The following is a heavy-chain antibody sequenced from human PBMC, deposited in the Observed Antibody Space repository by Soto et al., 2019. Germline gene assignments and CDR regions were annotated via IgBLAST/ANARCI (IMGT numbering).Heavy chain of an antibody. CDR3: ARPSFSSGVDV. Sequence: KPSETLSLTCAVSGGSISSANWWTWVRQPPGKGLEWIGEIYHGGSTSYKPSRKSRVPLSLDKFKTHLSLNLTSVPAPDTAVYYCARPSFSSGVDVWGPGTTVNVSS. V-gene: IGHV4-4*02. CDR2: IYHGGST. CDR1: GGSISSANW. J-gene: IGHJ6*02.